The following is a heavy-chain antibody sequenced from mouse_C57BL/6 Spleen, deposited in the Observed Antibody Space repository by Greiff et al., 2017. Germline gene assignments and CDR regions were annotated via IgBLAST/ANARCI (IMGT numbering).Heavy chain of an antibody. CDR1: GYAFSSSW. D-gene: IGHD2-3*01. CDR3: AREYDARRYYFDC. CDR2: IYPGDGDT. J-gene: IGHJ2*01. Sequence: QVQLQQSGPELVKPGASVKISCKASGYAFSSSWMNWVKQRPGKGLEWIGRIYPGDGDTNYNGKFKGKATLTADKSSSTAYMQLSSLTSEDSAVYFCAREYDARRYYFDCWGQGTTLTVSS. V-gene: IGHV1-82*01.